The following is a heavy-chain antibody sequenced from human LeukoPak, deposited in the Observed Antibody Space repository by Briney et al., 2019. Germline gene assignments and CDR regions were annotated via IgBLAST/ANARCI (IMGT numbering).Heavy chain of an antibody. J-gene: IGHJ4*02. CDR1: GFTFSSYA. Sequence: GGSLRLSCAASGFTFSSYAMSWVRQAPGKGLEWVSAISGSGGSTYYADSVKGRFTISRDNSKNTLYLQMNSLGAEDTAIYYCAKAGMTTGDYFDYWGQGTLVTVSS. CDR3: AKAGMTTGDYFDY. V-gene: IGHV3-23*01. CDR2: ISGSGGST. D-gene: IGHD4-17*01.